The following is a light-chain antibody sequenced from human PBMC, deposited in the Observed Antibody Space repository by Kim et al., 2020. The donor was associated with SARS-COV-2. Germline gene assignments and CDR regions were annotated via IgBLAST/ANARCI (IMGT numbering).Light chain of an antibody. J-gene: IGLJ2*01. V-gene: IGLV2-11*01. Sequence: LTQPRSVSGSPGQSVTISCTGTSSDVGGYNYVSWYQQHPGKAPKLMIYDVSKRPSGVPDRFSGSKSGNTASLTISGLQAEDEADYYCCSYAGSYTWVFGGGTQLTVL. CDR3: CSYAGSYTWV. CDR1: SSDVGGYNY. CDR2: DVS.